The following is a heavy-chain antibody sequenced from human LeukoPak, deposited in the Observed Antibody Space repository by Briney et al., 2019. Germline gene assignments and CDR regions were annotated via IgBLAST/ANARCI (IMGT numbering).Heavy chain of an antibody. V-gene: IGHV3-73*01. D-gene: IGHD5-12*01. CDR1: GFTFSGSA. CDR2: IRGKANSYAT. CDR3: TSQEATPGY. Sequence: PGGSLRLSCAASGFTFSGSAMHWVRQASGKGLEWVGRIRGKANSYATSYAASVKGRFTISRDDSKNTAFLQTNSLKTEDTAVYYCTSQEATPGYWGQGTLVTVSS. J-gene: IGHJ4*02.